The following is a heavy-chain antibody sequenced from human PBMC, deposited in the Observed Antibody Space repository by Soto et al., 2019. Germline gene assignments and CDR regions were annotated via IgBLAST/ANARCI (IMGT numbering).Heavy chain of an antibody. Sequence: PSETLSLTCAVYGGSFSGYYWSWIRQPPGKGLEWIGEINHSGSTNYNPSLKSRVTISVDTSKNQFSLKLSSVTAADTAVYYCASHDSSGYYFGYWGQGTLVTVSS. D-gene: IGHD3-22*01. CDR1: GGSFSGYY. J-gene: IGHJ4*02. V-gene: IGHV4-34*01. CDR2: INHSGST. CDR3: ASHDSSGYYFGY.